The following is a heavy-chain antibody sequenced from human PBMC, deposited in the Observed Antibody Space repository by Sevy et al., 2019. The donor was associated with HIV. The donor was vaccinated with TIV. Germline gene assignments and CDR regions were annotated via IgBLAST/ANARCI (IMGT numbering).Heavy chain of an antibody. D-gene: IGHD3-22*01. CDR3: AKDVVGGYYDSSGYSDH. CDR2: INSGGGST. V-gene: IGHV3-23*01. Sequence: GSLRLSCAASGFTFTEFVMSWVRQSPGKGLEWVSTINSGGGSTYYADSVKGRFTISRDNSQNTLDLQMNSLRAEDTAVYYCAKDVVGGYYDSSGYSDHWGQGTLVTVS. CDR1: GFTFTEFV. J-gene: IGHJ4*02.